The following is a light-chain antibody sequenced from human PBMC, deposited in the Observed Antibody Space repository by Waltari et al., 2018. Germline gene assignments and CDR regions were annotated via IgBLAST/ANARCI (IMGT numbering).Light chain of an antibody. CDR3: QQYYSSPIT. V-gene: IGKV4-1*01. J-gene: IGKJ5*01. Sequence: DIVMTQSPDSLAVSLGERATSNCKSSQRVLYSSNNRNYLAWYQQKPGQPPKLLIYWASTRESGVPDRFSGSGSGTDFTLTISSLQAEDVAVYYCQQYYSSPITFGQGTRLEIK. CDR2: WAS. CDR1: QRVLYSSNNRNY.